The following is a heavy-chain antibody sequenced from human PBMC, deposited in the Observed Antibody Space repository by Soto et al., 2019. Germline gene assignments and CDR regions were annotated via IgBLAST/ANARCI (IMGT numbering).Heavy chain of an antibody. J-gene: IGHJ1*01. V-gene: IGHV3-74*01. CDR1: GFTFSSYW. CDR2: INSDGSST. D-gene: IGHD4-17*01. CDR3: ASLSVTVTTPSDYFQH. Sequence: GGSLRLSCAASGFTFSSYWMHWVRQAPGKGLVWVSRINSDGSSTSYADSVKGRFTISRDNAKNTLYLQMSSLRAEDTAVYYCASLSVTVTTPSDYFQHWGQGTLVTVSS.